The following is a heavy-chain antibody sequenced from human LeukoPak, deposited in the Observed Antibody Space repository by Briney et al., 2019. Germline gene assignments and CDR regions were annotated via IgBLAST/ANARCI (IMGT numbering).Heavy chain of an antibody. Sequence: PGGSLRLSCAASAFTSSSYGMSWVRQAPGKGLEWVSAISGDGRDIFYADAVKGRFTISRDNSKNTLYLQMNSLRDEDTALYYCAIHGGGTIRIEAFDVWGQGTMVTISS. J-gene: IGHJ3*01. V-gene: IGHV3-23*01. CDR2: ISGDGRDI. CDR3: AIHGGGTIRIEAFDV. CDR1: AFTSSSYG. D-gene: IGHD3-3*01.